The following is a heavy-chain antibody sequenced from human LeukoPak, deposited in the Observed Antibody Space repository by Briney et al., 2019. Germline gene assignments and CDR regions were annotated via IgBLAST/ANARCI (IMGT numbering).Heavy chain of an antibody. CDR1: GGTFSSYA. J-gene: IGHJ5*02. D-gene: IGHD1-14*01. Sequence: SVKVSCKASGGTFSSYAISWVRQAPGQGLEWMGGIIPIFGTANYAQKFQGRVTITADKSTSTAYMELRSLRSDDTAMYYCARDIKRSRARWENLGFDPWGQGTLVTVSS. CDR2: IIPIFGTA. V-gene: IGHV1-69*06. CDR3: ARDIKRSRARWENLGFDP.